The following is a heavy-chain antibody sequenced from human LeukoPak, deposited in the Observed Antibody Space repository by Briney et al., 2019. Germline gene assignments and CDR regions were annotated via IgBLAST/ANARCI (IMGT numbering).Heavy chain of an antibody. Sequence: GGSLRLSCAASGFTFSSYAMSWVRQAPGKGLEWVSAISGSGGSTYYADSVKGRFTISRDNSKNTLYLQMNSLRAEDTAVYYCARERSYYYGSGSYVYYYYGMDVWGQGTTVTVSS. CDR2: ISGSGGST. CDR3: ARERSYYYGSGSYVYYYYGMDV. D-gene: IGHD3-10*01. J-gene: IGHJ6*02. CDR1: GFTFSSYA. V-gene: IGHV3-23*01.